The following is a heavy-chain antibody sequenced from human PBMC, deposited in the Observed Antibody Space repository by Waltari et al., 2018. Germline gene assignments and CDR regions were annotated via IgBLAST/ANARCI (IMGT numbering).Heavy chain of an antibody. CDR3: GRCPRRDPLCD. CDR2: IAQDASEN. CDR1: GFTLSNYW. J-gene: IGHJ4*02. Sequence: EVQLVESGGGLVQPGGSLRLPCAASGFTLSNYWMSWVRQPPGKGLEWVANIAQDASENYYVGSVKGRFTISRDNAKNFLYLQMNSLRAEDTAVYYCGRCPRRDPLCDWGQGTLVSVSS. V-gene: IGHV3-7*04.